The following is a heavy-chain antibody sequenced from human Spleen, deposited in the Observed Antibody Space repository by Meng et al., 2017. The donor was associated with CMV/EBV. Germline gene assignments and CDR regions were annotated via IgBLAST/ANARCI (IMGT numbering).Heavy chain of an antibody. CDR2: INHKGST. V-gene: IGHV4-34*01. CDR1: GGSCNGYY. D-gene: IGHD6-13*01. Sequence: YGGSCNGYYWTWIRQPPGKGLEWIGEINHKGSTNYNPSLRSRVTISLDMSKNQFSLKLSSVTAADTAVYYCAREGVSSGHSSSWIDYWGQGALVTVSS. J-gene: IGHJ4*02. CDR3: AREGVSSGHSSSWIDY.